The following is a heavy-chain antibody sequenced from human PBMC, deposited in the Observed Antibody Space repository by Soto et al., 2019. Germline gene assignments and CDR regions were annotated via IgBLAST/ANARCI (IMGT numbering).Heavy chain of an antibody. V-gene: IGHV4-34*01. CDR1: WGRLKGYY. Sequence: YAVCWGRLKGYYWSWIRQPPGKGLEWIGEINHSGSTNYNPSLKSRVTISVDTSKNQFSLKLSSVTAADTAVYYCARGPYYYDSSGYYYRYWGQGTLVTVSS. D-gene: IGHD3-22*01. J-gene: IGHJ4*02. CDR3: ARGPYYYDSSGYYYRY. CDR2: INHSGST.